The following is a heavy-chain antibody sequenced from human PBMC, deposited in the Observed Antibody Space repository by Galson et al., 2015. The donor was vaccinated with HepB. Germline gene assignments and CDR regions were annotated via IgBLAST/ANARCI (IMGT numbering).Heavy chain of an antibody. CDR2: IKSKTDGGTT. CDR3: TTARDTAMVTVDVRFDY. D-gene: IGHD5-18*01. CDR1: GFTFSNAW. V-gene: IGHV3-15*07. Sequence: TLRLSCAASGFTFSNAWMNWVRQAPGKGLEWVGRIKSKTDGGTTDYAAPVKGRFTISRDDSKNTLYLQMNSLKTEDTAVYYCTTARDTAMVTVDVRFDYWGQGTLVTVSS. J-gene: IGHJ4*02.